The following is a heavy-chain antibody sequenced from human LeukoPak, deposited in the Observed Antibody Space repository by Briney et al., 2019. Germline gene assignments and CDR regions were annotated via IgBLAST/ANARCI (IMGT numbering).Heavy chain of an antibody. Sequence: ASVKVSCKASGYTFTSYYIHWVRQAPGQGLEWMGGIIPIFGTANYAQKFQGRVTITTDESTSTAYMELSSLRSEDTAVYYCARGGGRLYYYYYMDVWGKGTTVTVSS. D-gene: IGHD3-16*01. CDR3: ARGGGRLYYYYYMDV. J-gene: IGHJ6*03. CDR2: IIPIFGTA. CDR1: GYTFTSYY. V-gene: IGHV1-69*05.